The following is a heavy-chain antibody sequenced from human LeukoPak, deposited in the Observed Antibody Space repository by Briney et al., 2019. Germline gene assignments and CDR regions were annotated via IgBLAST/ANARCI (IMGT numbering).Heavy chain of an antibody. CDR2: ISSSSSYI. Sequence: PGGSLRLSCAASGFTFSSYSMNWVHQAPGKGLEWVSSISSSSSYIYYADSVKGRFTISRDNAKNSLYLQMNSLRAEDTAVYYCARGLSRSTVTTFSKTWGQGTLVTVSS. V-gene: IGHV3-21*01. CDR3: ARGLSRSTVTTFSKT. CDR1: GFTFSSYS. D-gene: IGHD4-17*01. J-gene: IGHJ5*02.